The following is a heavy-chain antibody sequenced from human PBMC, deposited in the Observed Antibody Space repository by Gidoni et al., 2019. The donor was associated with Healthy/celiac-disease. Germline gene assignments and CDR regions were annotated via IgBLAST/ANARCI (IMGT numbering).Heavy chain of an antibody. J-gene: IGHJ4*02. V-gene: IGHV3-21*01. CDR2: ISSSSSYI. Sequence: VQLVESGGGLVKPGGYLRLSCAASGFTFSSYSMNWVRPAPGKWLEWVSSISSSSSYIYYADSVKGRFTISRYNAKNSLYLQMNILRAEDTAVYYCARDLDYGSSGSHDDWGQGTLVTVSS. CDR3: ARDLDYGSSGSHDD. CDR1: GFTFSSYS. D-gene: IGHD3-22*01.